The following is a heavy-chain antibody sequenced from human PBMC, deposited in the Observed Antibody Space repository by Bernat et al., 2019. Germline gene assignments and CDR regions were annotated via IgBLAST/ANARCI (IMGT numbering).Heavy chain of an antibody. CDR2: ISGDIGST. D-gene: IGHD2-2*01. V-gene: IGHV3-23*01. CDR1: GFTFSTYA. Sequence: EVQLLESGGGLEQPGGSLRLSCAASGFTFSTYAMSWVRQAPGKGLEWVSGISGDIGSTYYADSVKGRFTISRDNSKSTLYLQMKSLRAADTAVYYCARDLNGQYLTQNFDYWGQGTLVTVSS. CDR3: ARDLNGQYLTQNFDY. J-gene: IGHJ4*02.